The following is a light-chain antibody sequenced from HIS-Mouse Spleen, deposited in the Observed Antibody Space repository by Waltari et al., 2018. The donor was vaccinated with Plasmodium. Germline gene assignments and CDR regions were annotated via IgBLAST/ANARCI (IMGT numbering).Light chain of an antibody. Sequence: SYELTQPPSVSVSPGQTVRITCSGDALPKKYAYWYQQKSGQAPVLVIYRDSKRPSGTTERFSGSSSGTMATLTVSGAQVEEEADYYCYSTDSSGNHRVFGGGTKLTVL. CDR3: YSTDSSGNHRV. CDR2: RDS. V-gene: IGLV3-10*01. CDR1: ALPKKY. J-gene: IGLJ3*02.